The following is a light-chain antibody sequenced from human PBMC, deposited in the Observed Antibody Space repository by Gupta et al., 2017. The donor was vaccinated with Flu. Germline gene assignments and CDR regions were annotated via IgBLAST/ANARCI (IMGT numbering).Light chain of an antibody. CDR3: QKYNSAPYT. CDR2: AAS. CDR1: QGINTF. V-gene: IGKV1-27*01. Sequence: GDRVTITCRASQGINTFLAWYQQKPGKVPTLLIYAASTLLSGVPSRFSGSGSGTDFTLTISSLQPEDVATYYCQKYNSAPYTFGQGTKLEIK. J-gene: IGKJ2*01.